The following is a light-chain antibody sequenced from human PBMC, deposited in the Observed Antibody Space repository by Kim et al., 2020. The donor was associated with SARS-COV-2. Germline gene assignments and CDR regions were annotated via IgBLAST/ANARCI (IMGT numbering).Light chain of an antibody. CDR3: SSYAGSSSLV. J-gene: IGLJ3*02. CDR2: DVT. CDR1: SSDVGGHNY. V-gene: IGLV2-8*01. Sequence: GQSVTISCSGTSSDVGGHNYVSWYQQHPGKAPKRMIYDVTKRPSGVPDRFSGSKSGNTASLTVSGLQAEDEADYYCSSYAGSSSLVFGGGTQLTVL.